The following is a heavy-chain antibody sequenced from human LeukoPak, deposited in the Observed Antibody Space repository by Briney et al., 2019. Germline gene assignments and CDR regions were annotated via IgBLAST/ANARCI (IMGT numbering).Heavy chain of an antibody. J-gene: IGHJ2*01. CDR3: AREAPYWYFDL. CDR2: IYYSGST. V-gene: IGHV4-61*08. CDR1: GVSFSSGGYY. Sequence: SETLSLTCTVSGVSFSSGGYYWSWLRQPPGTGLEWIGYIYYSGSTNYNPSLKSRVTISRDTSKNQFSLKLSSLTAADTAVYYCAREAPYWYFDLWGRGTLVTVSS.